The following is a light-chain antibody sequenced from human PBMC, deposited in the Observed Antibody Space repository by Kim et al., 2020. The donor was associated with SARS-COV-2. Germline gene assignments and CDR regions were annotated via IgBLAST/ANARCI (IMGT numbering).Light chain of an antibody. CDR1: HTITSNY. J-gene: IGKJ2*01. Sequence: IVLTQSPGTVSLSPGDRVTLSCRASHTITSNYLAWYQQKPGLAPRLLIYGASNRATDIPDRFSGSGSGTDFTLTISRLEPEDFAVYYCQQYGVSPYTFGQGTKLEI. CDR3: QQYGVSPYT. CDR2: GAS. V-gene: IGKV3-20*01.